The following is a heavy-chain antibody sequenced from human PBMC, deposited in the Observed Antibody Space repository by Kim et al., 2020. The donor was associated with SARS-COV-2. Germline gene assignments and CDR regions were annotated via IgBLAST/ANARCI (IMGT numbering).Heavy chain of an antibody. Sequence: GGSLRLSCAASGFTFSSYSMNWVRQAPGKGLEWVSYISSSSSTIYYADSVKGRFTISRDNAKNSLYLQMNSLRDEDTAVYYCARERWVVGYYDSSGWDAFDIWGQGTMVTVSS. CDR3: ARERWVVGYYDSSGWDAFDI. V-gene: IGHV3-48*02. J-gene: IGHJ3*02. CDR1: GFTFSSYS. CDR2: ISSSSSTI. D-gene: IGHD3-22*01.